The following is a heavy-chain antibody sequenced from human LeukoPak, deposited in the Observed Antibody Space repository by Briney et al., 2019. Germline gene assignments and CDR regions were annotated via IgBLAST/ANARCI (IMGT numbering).Heavy chain of an antibody. V-gene: IGHV3-11*01. CDR2: ISSSGSTI. CDR1: GFTFSDYY. Sequence: PGGSLRLSCAASGFTFSDYYMSWIRQAPGKGLEWVSYISSSGSTIYYADSVKDRFTISRDNAKNSLYLQMNSLRTEDTAVYYCARRRYNWTAIDYWGQGTLVTVSS. J-gene: IGHJ4*02. CDR3: ARRRYNWTAIDY. D-gene: IGHD1-20*01.